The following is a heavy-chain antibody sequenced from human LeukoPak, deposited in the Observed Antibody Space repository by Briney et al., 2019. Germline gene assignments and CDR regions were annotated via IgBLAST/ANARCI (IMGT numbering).Heavy chain of an antibody. CDR3: AELGITMIGGV. CDR2: IYYSGST. CDR1: GGSISSSSYY. Sequence: SETLSLTCTVSGGSISSSSYYWGWIRQPPGKGLEWIGGIYYSGSTYYNPSLKSRVTISLDTSKNQFSLKLSSVTAADTAVYYCAELGITMIGGVWGKGTTVTISS. J-gene: IGHJ6*04. V-gene: IGHV4-39*07. D-gene: IGHD3-10*02.